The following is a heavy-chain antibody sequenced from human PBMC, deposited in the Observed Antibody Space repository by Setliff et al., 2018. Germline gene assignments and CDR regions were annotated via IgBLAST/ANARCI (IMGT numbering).Heavy chain of an antibody. CDR2: ISSNGRT. J-gene: IGHJ6*03. V-gene: IGHV4-4*07. Sequence: SETLSLTCTVSGGSVTSYYWSWIRQAAGEGLEWVGRISSNGRTNYNPSLEGRVSMSVDTSKNQISLHLTSMTTADTALYYCTRGRQNYYYMDAWGKGTTVTVSS. CDR1: GGSVTSYY. CDR3: TRGRQNYYYMDA.